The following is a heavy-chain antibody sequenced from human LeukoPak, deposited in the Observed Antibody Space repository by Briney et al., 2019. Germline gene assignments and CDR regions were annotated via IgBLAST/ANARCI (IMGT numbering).Heavy chain of an antibody. CDR2: IWYDGNYK. V-gene: IGHV3-33*01. Sequence: GSLRLSCVASGFTFSTYGMHWVRQAPGKGLEWVALIWYDGNYKYYADSAKGRFTISRDNSKNTPYLQMNSLRVEDTAVYYCARDGGQQMEKFDYWGQGTLVTVSS. CDR1: GFTFSTYG. J-gene: IGHJ4*02. D-gene: IGHD6-13*01. CDR3: ARDGGQQMEKFDY.